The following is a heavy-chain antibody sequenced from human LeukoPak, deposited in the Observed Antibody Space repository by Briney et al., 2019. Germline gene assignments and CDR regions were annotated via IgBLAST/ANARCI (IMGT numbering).Heavy chain of an antibody. V-gene: IGHV3-21*01. D-gene: IGHD2-15*01. J-gene: IGHJ4*02. Sequence: GGSLRLSCVVSGFTFSSYSINWVRQAPGKGLEWVSSISSKSRYIYYADSVKGRFTISRDNAKNSLSLQMNSLRAEDTAVYYCGRCSGSSTNRSDYYWGQETLGTVS. CDR1: GFTFSSYS. CDR2: ISSKSRYI. CDR3: GRCSGSSTNRSDYY.